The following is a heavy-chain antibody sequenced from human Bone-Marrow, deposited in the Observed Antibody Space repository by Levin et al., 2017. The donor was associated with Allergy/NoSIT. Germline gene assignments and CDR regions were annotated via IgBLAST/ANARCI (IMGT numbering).Heavy chain of an antibody. V-gene: IGHV5-51*01. D-gene: IGHD6-13*01. Sequence: GESLKISCKGSGYSFTSYWIGWVRQMPGKGLEWMGVIYPGDSDTRYSPSFQGQVTISADKSISTAYVQWSSLKDSDSAMYYCARQMRYTSGWYPNWYFDLWGRGTLVTVSS. CDR1: GYSFTSYW. CDR3: ARQMRYTSGWYPNWYFDL. CDR2: IYPGDSDT. J-gene: IGHJ2*01.